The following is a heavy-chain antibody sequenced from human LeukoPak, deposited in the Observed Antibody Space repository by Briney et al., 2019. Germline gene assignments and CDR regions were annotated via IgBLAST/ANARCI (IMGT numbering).Heavy chain of an antibody. CDR3: AKEDSSSSRYYFEY. D-gene: IGHD6-6*01. CDR2: ISAGGGGT. Sequence: GGSLRLSCAASGFAFSNYAMSWVRQAPGMGLEWVSSISAGGGGTYYADSVKGRFTISRDNAKNTLYLQMNSLRAEGTAIYYCAKEDSSSSRYYFEYWGQGALVTVPS. V-gene: IGHV3-23*01. CDR1: GFAFSNYA. J-gene: IGHJ4*02.